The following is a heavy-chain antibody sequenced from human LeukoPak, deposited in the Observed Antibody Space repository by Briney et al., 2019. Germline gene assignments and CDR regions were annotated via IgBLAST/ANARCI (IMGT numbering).Heavy chain of an antibody. V-gene: IGHV4-30-4*07. CDR2: IYYSGST. D-gene: IGHD6-13*01. CDR1: GGSISSGGYS. Sequence: SQTLSLTCAVSGGSISSGGYSWSWIRQPPGKGLEWIGYIYYSGSTYYNPSLKSRVTISVDTSKNQFSLKLSSVTAADTAVYYCARGRGEGSSWYPSYFDYWGQGTLVTVSS. CDR3: ARGRGEGSSWYPSYFDY. J-gene: IGHJ4*02.